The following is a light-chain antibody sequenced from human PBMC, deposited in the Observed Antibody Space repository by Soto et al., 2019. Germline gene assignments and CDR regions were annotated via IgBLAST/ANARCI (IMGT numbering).Light chain of an antibody. CDR2: EGS. J-gene: IGLJ1*01. Sequence: QSALAQPGSVSGSPGQSITISCTGTSXDVGSYNLVSWYQQHPGKAPKLMIYEGSKRPSGVSNRFSGSKSGNTASLTISGLQAEDEAHYYCCSYAGSSTAWVFGTGTKVNLL. CDR1: SXDVGSYNL. V-gene: IGLV2-23*01. CDR3: CSYAGSSTAWV.